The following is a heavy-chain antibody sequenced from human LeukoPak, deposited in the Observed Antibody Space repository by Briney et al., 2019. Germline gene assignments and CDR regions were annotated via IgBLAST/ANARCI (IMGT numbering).Heavy chain of an antibody. CDR2: IYYSGST. V-gene: IGHV4-39*01. Sequence: SETLSLTCTVSGGSISSSSYYWGWIRQPPGKGLEWIGSIYYSGSTYYNPSLKSRVTISVDTSKNQFSLKLSSVTAADTAVYYCVRHVTYSSGWFLGLYYFDYWGQGTLVTVSS. CDR1: GGSISSSSYY. D-gene: IGHD6-19*01. J-gene: IGHJ4*02. CDR3: VRHVTYSSGWFLGLYYFDY.